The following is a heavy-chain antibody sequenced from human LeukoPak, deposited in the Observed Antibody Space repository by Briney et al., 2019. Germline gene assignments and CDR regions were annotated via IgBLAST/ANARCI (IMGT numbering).Heavy chain of an antibody. Sequence: GGSLRLSCAVSGFTVGSIHMAWVRQTPGKGLEWVSVIYNGDNTNYADSVRGRFTISRDNSKNTLYLQMNSLRAEDTAVYYCAKGFYDNSASGVFDIWGQGTMVTVSS. J-gene: IGHJ3*02. V-gene: IGHV3-66*01. CDR1: GFTVGSIH. CDR2: IYNGDNT. D-gene: IGHD3-22*01. CDR3: AKGFYDNSASGVFDI.